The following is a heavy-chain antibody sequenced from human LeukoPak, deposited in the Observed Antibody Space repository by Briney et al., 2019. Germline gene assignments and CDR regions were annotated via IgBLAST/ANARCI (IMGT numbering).Heavy chain of an antibody. Sequence: SETLSLTCTVSGGSISSYYWSWIRQPPGKGLEWIGYIYYNGSTNYNPSLKSRVTISVDTSKNQFSLKLSSVTAADTAVYYCARERHYYDSSHYAFDIWGQGTMVTVSS. V-gene: IGHV4-59*01. D-gene: IGHD3-22*01. J-gene: IGHJ3*02. CDR2: IYYNGST. CDR3: ARERHYYDSSHYAFDI. CDR1: GGSISSYY.